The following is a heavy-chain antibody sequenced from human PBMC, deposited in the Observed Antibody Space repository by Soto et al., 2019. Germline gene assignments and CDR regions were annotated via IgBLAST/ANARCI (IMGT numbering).Heavy chain of an antibody. CDR1: GYTFTSHY. J-gene: IGHJ4*02. Sequence: GASVKVSCKASGYTFTSHYMHWVLQAPGQGLEWMGIINPSGGSTSYAQKFQGRVTMIRDTSTSTVYMELSSLRSEDTAVYDCARSSNPARFDYWGQGTLVTVAS. V-gene: IGHV1-46*01. CDR2: INPSGGST. D-gene: IGHD2-2*01. CDR3: ARSSNPARFDY.